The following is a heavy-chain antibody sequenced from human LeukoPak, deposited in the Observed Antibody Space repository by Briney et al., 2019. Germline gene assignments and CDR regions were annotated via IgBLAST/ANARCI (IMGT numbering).Heavy chain of an antibody. D-gene: IGHD4-17*01. V-gene: IGHV1-2*02. CDR2: INPNSGGT. Sequence: ASVKVSCKASGYTFTGYYMHWVRQAPGQGLEWMGWINPNSGGTNYAQRFQGRVTMTRDTSISTAYMELSRLRSDDTAVYYCARLAYGDHGGDFDYWGQGTLVTVSS. CDR3: ARLAYGDHGGDFDY. J-gene: IGHJ4*02. CDR1: GYTFTGYY.